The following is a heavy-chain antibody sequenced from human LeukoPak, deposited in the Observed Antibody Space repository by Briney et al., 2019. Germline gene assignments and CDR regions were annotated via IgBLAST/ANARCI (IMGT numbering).Heavy chain of an antibody. Sequence: GGSLRLSCAASGFTFSSYGMHWVRQAPGKGLEWVAVVSYDGSNKYYADSVKGRFTISRDNSKNTLYLQMNSLRAEDTAVYYCAKVRYNWNEGHFDYWGQGTLVTVSS. J-gene: IGHJ4*02. CDR2: VSYDGSNK. V-gene: IGHV3-30*18. D-gene: IGHD1-1*01. CDR3: AKVRYNWNEGHFDY. CDR1: GFTFSSYG.